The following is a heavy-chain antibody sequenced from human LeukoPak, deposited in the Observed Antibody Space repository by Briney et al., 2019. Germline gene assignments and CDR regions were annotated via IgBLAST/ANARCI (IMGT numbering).Heavy chain of an antibody. J-gene: IGHJ4*02. CDR1: GYTFTGYY. CDR3: ARDPDIVVVPAAYYFDY. D-gene: IGHD2-2*01. CDR2: INPNSGGT. Sequence: GASVKVSCKASGYTFTGYYMHWVRQAPGQGLEWMGWINPNSGGTNYAQKFQGRVTMTRDTSISTAYMELSRLRSDDTAVYYCARDPDIVVVPAAYYFDYWGQGTLVTVSS. V-gene: IGHV1-2*02.